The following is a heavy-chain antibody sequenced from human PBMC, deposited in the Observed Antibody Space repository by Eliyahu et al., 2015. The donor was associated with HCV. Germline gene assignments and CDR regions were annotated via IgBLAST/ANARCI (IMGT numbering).Heavy chain of an antibody. D-gene: IGHD4-23*01. V-gene: IGHV3-72*01. Sequence: EVQLVESGGGLVQPGGSLRLXCAXSGFXFXXYYMDWVRQAPGKGLEWVGRTRNKAKSYIXVYAASVKGRFTISRDNTKNSLYLQMNSLKTDDTAVYYCTRAAKVGTSFLDYWGQGTLVTVSS. CDR2: TRNKAKSYIX. J-gene: IGHJ4*02. CDR1: GFXFXXYY. CDR3: TRAAKVGTSFLDY.